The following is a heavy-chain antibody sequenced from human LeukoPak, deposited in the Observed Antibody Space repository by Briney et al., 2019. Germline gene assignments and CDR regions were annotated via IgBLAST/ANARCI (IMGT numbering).Heavy chain of an antibody. CDR2: IIPIFGTA. V-gene: IGHV1-69*13. Sequence: SVKVSCKASGGTFSSYAISWVRQAPGQGLEWMGGIIPIFGTANYAQKFQGRVTITADESTSTAYMELSSLRSEDTAVYYCARDSDSSGYYPNNDLDCWGQGTLVTVSS. CDR1: GGTFSSYA. J-gene: IGHJ4*02. CDR3: ARDSDSSGYYPNNDLDC. D-gene: IGHD3-22*01.